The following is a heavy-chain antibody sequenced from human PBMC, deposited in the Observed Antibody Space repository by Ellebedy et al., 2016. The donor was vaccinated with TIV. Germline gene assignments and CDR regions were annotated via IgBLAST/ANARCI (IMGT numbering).Heavy chain of an antibody. V-gene: IGHV4-59*08. D-gene: IGHD2-21*02. CDR2: IYYSGST. CDR3: ARLAYCGGDCYPPNYYYYGMDV. Sequence: SETLSLTXAVYGGSFSGYYWSWIRQPPGKGLEWIGYIYYSGSTNYNPSLKSRVTISVDTSKNQFSLKLSSVTAADTAVYYCARLAYCGGDCYPPNYYYYGMDVWGQGTTVTVSS. J-gene: IGHJ6*02. CDR1: GGSFSGYY.